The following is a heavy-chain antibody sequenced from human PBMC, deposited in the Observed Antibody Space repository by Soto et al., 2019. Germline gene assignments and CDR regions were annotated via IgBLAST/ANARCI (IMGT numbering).Heavy chain of an antibody. J-gene: IGHJ4*02. CDR1: GFTFSSYA. CDR3: ARDFYLSGPPLRLAVAAPGDY. Sequence: QVQLVESGGGVVQPGRSLRLSCAASGFTFSSYAMHWVRQAPGKGLERVAVISYDGSNKYYADSVKGRFTISRDNSKNTLYLQMHSLRAEDTAVYYCARDFYLSGPPLRLAVAAPGDYWGQGTLVTVSS. D-gene: IGHD6-19*01. CDR2: ISYDGSNK. V-gene: IGHV3-30-3*01.